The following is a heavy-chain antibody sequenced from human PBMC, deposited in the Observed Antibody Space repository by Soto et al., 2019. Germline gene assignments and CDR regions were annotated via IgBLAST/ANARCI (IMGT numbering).Heavy chain of an antibody. CDR2: INPNSGSP. Sequence: PRQGIEWMGWINPNSGSPSYAQKFQGRVTMTRDTSTSTAYMELSSLRSEDTAVYYCASARIVHDYRFDYWGQGTLVTVSS. J-gene: IGHJ4*02. V-gene: IGHV1-46*01. CDR3: ASARIVHDYRFDY. D-gene: IGHD4-17*01.